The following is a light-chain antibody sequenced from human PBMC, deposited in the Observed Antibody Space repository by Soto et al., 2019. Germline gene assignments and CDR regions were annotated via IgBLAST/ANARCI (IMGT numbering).Light chain of an antibody. CDR2: AAS. CDR3: QQVYVYPST. CDR1: QNISSY. J-gene: IGKJ4*01. V-gene: IGKV1-39*01. Sequence: TQSNSALSASVGDRVPITCQASQNISSYLNWYQQKPGPAPKLLIYAASTLHSGVPSRFSGRGSGTDFTLTISSLQPEDFATYYCQQVYVYPSTFGG.